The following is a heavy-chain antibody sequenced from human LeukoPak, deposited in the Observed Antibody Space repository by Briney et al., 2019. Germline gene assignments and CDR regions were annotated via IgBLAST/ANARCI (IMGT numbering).Heavy chain of an antibody. CDR3: ARVPSGDGYNTY. J-gene: IGHJ4*02. CDR2: ISSSSSYI. D-gene: IGHD5-24*01. V-gene: IGHV3-21*01. CDR1: GFTFSSYS. Sequence: GGSLRLSCAASGFTFSSYSMNWVRQAPGKGLEWVSSISSSSSYIYYADSVKGRFTISRDNAKNSLYLQMNSLRAEDTAVYYCARVPSGDGYNTYWGQGTLVTVSS.